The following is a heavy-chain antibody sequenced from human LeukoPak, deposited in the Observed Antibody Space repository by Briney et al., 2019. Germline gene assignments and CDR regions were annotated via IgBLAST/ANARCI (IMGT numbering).Heavy chain of an antibody. Sequence: SETLSLTCAVYGGSFSGYYWSWIRQPPGKGLEWIGEINHSGCTNYIPSLKSRVTISVDTSKNQFSLKLSSVTAADTAVYYCARGNLYYFDSSGYYFKFDYWGQGTLDTVSS. CDR3: ARGNLYYFDSSGYYFKFDY. CDR2: INHSGCT. CDR1: GGSFSGYY. V-gene: IGHV4-34*01. D-gene: IGHD3-22*01. J-gene: IGHJ4*02.